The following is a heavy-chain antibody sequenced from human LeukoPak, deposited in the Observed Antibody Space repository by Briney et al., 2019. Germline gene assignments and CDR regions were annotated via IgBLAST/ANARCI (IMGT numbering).Heavy chain of an antibody. Sequence: GASVKVSCKASGYTFTGYYMHWVRQAPGQGLEWMGWISPNSGGTNYAQKFQGRVTMTRDTSISTAYMELSRLRSDDTAVYYCARSPIHYGDYWGYWGQGTLVTVSS. D-gene: IGHD4-17*01. J-gene: IGHJ4*02. CDR2: ISPNSGGT. CDR3: ARSPIHYGDYWGY. CDR1: GYTFTGYY. V-gene: IGHV1-2*02.